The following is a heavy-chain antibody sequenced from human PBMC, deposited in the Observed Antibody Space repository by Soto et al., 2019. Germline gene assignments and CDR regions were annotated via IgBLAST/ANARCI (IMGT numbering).Heavy chain of an antibody. Sequence: QVQLVQSGAEVKKPGASVKVSCKASGYTFTGYYMHWVRQAPGQGLEWMGWINPNSGGTNYAQKFQGWVXXTXDXXISTAYMELSRLRSDDTAVYYCAREYYYDSSALGYWGQGTLVTVSS. CDR3: AREYYYDSSALGY. J-gene: IGHJ4*02. V-gene: IGHV1-2*04. CDR2: INPNSGGT. D-gene: IGHD3-22*01. CDR1: GYTFTGYY.